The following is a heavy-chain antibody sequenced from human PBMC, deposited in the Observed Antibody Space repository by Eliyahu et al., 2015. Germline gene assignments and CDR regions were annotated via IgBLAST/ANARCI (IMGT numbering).Heavy chain of an antibody. CDR3: AKGRLHSGSYGDVTGFDY. V-gene: IGHV3-43D*04. CDR1: GFTFDDYA. D-gene: IGHD1-26*01. J-gene: IGHJ4*02. CDR2: ISWDGGST. Sequence: EVQLVESGGVVVQPGGSLRLSCAASGFTFDDYAMHWVRQAPGKGLEWVSLISWDGGSTYYADSVKGRFTISRDNSKNSLYLQMNSLRAEDTALYYCAKGRLHSGSYGDVTGFDYWGQGTLVTASS.